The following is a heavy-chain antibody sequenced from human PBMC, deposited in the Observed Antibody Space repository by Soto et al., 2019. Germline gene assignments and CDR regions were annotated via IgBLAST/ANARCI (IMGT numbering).Heavy chain of an antibody. CDR3: ARVLSFDILTGYYDYYYYMDV. Sequence: SETLSLTCAVYGGSFSGYYWSWIRQPPGKGLEWIGEINHSGSTNYNPSLKSRVTISVDTSKNQFSLKLSSVTAADTAVYYCARVLSFDILTGYYDYYYYMDVWGKGTTVTVSS. CDR1: GGSFSGYY. V-gene: IGHV4-34*01. CDR2: INHSGST. J-gene: IGHJ6*03. D-gene: IGHD3-9*01.